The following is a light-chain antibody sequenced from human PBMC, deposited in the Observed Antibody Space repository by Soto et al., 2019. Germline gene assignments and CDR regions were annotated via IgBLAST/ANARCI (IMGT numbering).Light chain of an antibody. CDR1: QSVSSN. CDR2: GAS. J-gene: IGKJ2*01. Sequence: EIVMTQSPATLSVSPGERATLSCRASQSVSSNLAWYQQKPGQPPRLLIYGASTRATGIPARFSGSGSGTEFTLTISSLQSEAFAVYYCQQYNNWPPAFGQGTKLEIK. CDR3: QQYNNWPPA. V-gene: IGKV3-15*01.